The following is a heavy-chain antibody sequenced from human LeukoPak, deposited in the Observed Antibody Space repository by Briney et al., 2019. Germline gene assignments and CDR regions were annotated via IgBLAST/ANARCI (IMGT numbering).Heavy chain of an antibody. D-gene: IGHD3-22*01. Sequence: SETLSLTCTVSGVPISSYYWSWIRQPPGKGLEWIGYIYYSGSTNYNPSLKSRVTISVDTSKNQFSLKLSSVTAADTAVYYCARYDDSSGYYPNDAFDIWGQGTMVTVSS. CDR2: IYYSGST. J-gene: IGHJ3*02. CDR3: ARYDDSSGYYPNDAFDI. V-gene: IGHV4-59*01. CDR1: GVPISSYY.